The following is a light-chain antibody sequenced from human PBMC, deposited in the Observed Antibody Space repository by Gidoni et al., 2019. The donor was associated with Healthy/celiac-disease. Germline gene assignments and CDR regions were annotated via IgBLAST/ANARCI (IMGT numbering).Light chain of an antibody. CDR1: SGHSSYA. CDR2: LNSDGSH. CDR3: QTWGTGIHWV. Sequence: QLVLTQSPSASASLGASVKLTCTLSSGHSSYASAWHPQQPEKGPRYLMKLNSDGSHSKGDGIPDRFSGSSSGAERYLTISSLQSEDEADYYCQTWGTGIHWVFGGGTKLTVL. J-gene: IGLJ3*02. V-gene: IGLV4-69*01.